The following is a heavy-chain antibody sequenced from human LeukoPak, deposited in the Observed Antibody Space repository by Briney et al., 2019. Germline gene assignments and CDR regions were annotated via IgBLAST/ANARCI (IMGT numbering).Heavy chain of an antibody. CDR1: GFTFSSYA. CDR2: ISYDGSNK. Sequence: GGSLRLSCAASGFTFSSYAMHWVRQAPGKGLEWVAVISYDGSNKYYADSVKGRFTISKDNSKNPLYLQMNSLRAEDTAVYYCARDPPDIVVVPAANYFHWFDPWGQGTLVTVSS. V-gene: IGHV3-30-3*01. D-gene: IGHD2-2*01. CDR3: ARDPPDIVVVPAANYFHWFDP. J-gene: IGHJ5*02.